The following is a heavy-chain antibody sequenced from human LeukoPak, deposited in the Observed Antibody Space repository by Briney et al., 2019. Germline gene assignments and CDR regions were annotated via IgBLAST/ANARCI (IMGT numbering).Heavy chain of an antibody. V-gene: IGHV4-61*02. CDR2: IYTSGST. D-gene: IGHD6-13*01. Sequence: SETLSLICTVSGGSISSGSYYWSWIRQPAGKGLEWIGRIYTSGSTNYNPSLKSRVTISVDTSKNQFSLKLSSVTAADTAVYYCARETAGTPYWYFDLWGRGSLVTVSS. CDR1: GGSISSGSYY. CDR3: ARETAGTPYWYFDL. J-gene: IGHJ2*01.